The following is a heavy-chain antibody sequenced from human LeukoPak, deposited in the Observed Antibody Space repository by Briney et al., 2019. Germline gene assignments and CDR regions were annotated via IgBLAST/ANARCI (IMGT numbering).Heavy chain of an antibody. D-gene: IGHD4-17*01. CDR3: ARIAVTYTFDY. CDR1: GFTFSNYW. J-gene: IGHJ4*02. V-gene: IGHV3-74*01. CDR2: INSDGSST. Sequence: GGSLRLSCAASGFTFSNYWMHWVRQAPGKGLVWVSRINSDGSSTNYADSVKGRFTISRDNAKNTLYLQMNSLRAEDTAVYYCARIAVTYTFDYWGQGTLVTVSS.